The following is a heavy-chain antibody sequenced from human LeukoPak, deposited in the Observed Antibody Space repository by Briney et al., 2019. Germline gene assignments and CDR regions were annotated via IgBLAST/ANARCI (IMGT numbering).Heavy chain of an antibody. V-gene: IGHV3-33*01. CDR3: ARASGPFDY. CDR2: IWSDGSHK. CDR1: GFSFSTCG. J-gene: IGHJ4*02. D-gene: IGHD6-19*01. Sequence: HPGRSLRLSCAASGFSFSTCGIHWVRQAPGKGLEWVAVIWSDGSHKYYADSVKGRFTISRDNSKSTLFLLMNSLGAEDTAVYYCARASGPFDYWGQGTLVTVSS.